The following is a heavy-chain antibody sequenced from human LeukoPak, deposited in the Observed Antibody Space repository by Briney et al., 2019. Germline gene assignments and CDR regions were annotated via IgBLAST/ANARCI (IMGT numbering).Heavy chain of an antibody. CDR1: GFTFSSYG. V-gene: IGHV3-30*18. CDR3: AKDGRSGSYLGTFDY. D-gene: IGHD1-26*01. Sequence: QPGRSLRLPCAASGFTFSSYGMHWVRQAPGKGLEWVAVISYDGSNKYYADSVKGRFTISRDNSKNTLYLQMNSLRAEDTAVYYCAKDGRSGSYLGTFDYWGQGTLVTVSS. J-gene: IGHJ4*02. CDR2: ISYDGSNK.